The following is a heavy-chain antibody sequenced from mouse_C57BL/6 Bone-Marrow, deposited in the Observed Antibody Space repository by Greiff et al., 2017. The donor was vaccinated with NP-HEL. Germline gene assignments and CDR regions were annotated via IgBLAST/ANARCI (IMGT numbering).Heavy chain of an antibody. CDR1: GYTFTNYW. CDR3: ARSNWDDAFAY. CDR2: IYPGGGYT. J-gene: IGHJ3*01. V-gene: IGHV1-63*01. D-gene: IGHD4-1*01. Sequence: VQLQQSGAELVRPGTSVKMSCKASGYTFTNYWIGWAKQRPGHGLEWIGDIYPGGGYTNYNETFKGKATLTADKSSSTAYMQFSSLTSEDSAIYDCARSNWDDAFAYWGQGTLVTVSA.